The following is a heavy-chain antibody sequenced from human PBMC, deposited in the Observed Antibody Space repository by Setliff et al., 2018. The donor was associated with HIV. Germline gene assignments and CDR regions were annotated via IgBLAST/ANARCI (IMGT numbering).Heavy chain of an antibody. D-gene: IGHD3-22*01. J-gene: IGHJ3*02. CDR1: GFTFSTYG. Sequence: GGSLRLSCAVSGFTFSTYGMHWVRQAPGKGLEWVTFIEHDGSKKFYADSVKGRFTISRDNSKNTLYLQMNSLRAEDTAVYYCAKGDYYDTTYDAFDIWGQGTMVTV. CDR2: IEHDGSKK. V-gene: IGHV3-30*02. CDR3: AKGDYYDTTYDAFDI.